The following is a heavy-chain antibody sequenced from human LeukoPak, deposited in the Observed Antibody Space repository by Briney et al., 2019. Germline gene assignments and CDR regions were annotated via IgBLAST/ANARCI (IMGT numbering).Heavy chain of an antibody. D-gene: IGHD6-19*01. V-gene: IGHV3-30*18. CDR2: ISYDGSNK. CDR3: AKDWASGVAADNWFDP. J-gene: IGHJ5*02. CDR1: GFTFSSYG. Sequence: GRSLRLSCAASGFTFSSYGMHWVRQAPGKGLEWVAVISYDGSNKYYADSVKGRFTISRDNSKNTLYLQMNSLRAEDTAVYYCAKDWASGVAADNWFDPWGQGTQVTVSS.